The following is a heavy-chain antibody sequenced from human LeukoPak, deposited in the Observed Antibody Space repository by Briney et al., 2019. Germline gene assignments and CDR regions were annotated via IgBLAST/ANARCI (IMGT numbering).Heavy chain of an antibody. CDR3: ARVMSNSRYYFDY. CDR1: GYTFTGYY. CDR2: INPNSGGT. Sequence: GASVTVSCKASGYTFTGYYMHWVRQAPGQGLEWMGWINPNSGGTNYAQQFQGRVTMTRDTSISTAYMELSRLRSDDTAVYYCARVMSNSRYYFDYWGQGTLVTVSS. V-gene: IGHV1-2*02. D-gene: IGHD4-23*01. J-gene: IGHJ4*02.